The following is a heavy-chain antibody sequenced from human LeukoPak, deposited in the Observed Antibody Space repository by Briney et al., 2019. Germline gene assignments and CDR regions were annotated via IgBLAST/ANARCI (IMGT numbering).Heavy chain of an antibody. J-gene: IGHJ4*02. V-gene: IGHV3-74*01. CDR3: VADLGDYADF. CDR2: IKTDGTYT. Sequence: GRSLRLSCAASGFTFDDYAMHWVRQAPGKGLEWVSRIKTDGTYTSSADSVKGRFTISRDNAKSTLYLHMNSLRVEDTAVYYCVADLGDYADFWGQGTLVTVSS. CDR1: GFTFDDYA.